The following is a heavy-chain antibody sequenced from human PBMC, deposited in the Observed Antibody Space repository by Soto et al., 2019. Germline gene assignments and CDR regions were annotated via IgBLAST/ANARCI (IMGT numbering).Heavy chain of an antibody. CDR1: GGTFSSYT. V-gene: IGHV1-69*02. CDR2: IIPILGIA. J-gene: IGHJ4*02. Sequence: QVQLVQSGAEVKKPGSSVKVSCKASGGTFSSYTISWVRQAPGQGLEWMGRIIPILGIANYAQKFQGRVTITADKSTSTAYMELSSLRSDDTAVYYCARHPRLAAAGTNYFDYWGQGTLVTVSS. CDR3: ARHPRLAAAGTNYFDY. D-gene: IGHD6-13*01.